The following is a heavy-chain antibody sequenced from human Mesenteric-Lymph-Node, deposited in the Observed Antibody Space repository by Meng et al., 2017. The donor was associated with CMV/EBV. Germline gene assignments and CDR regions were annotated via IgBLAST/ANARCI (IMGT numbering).Heavy chain of an antibody. Sequence: GESLKISCAASGFTVSSDYTSWVRQAPGKGLEWVAAVWKEGDSVYADSVMGRFTVSRDTSKNAVYLQMNLLMAEDTAMYYCARALWDYWGQGTLVTVSS. CDR1: GFTVSSDY. D-gene: IGHD2-21*01. V-gene: IGHV3-66*02. CDR3: ARALWDY. J-gene: IGHJ4*02. CDR2: VWKEGDS.